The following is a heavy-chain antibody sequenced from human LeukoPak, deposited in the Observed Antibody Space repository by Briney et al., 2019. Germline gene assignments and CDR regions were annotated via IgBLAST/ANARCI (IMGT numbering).Heavy chain of an antibody. CDR2: ISYDANDK. Sequence: PGGSMRLSCAASGFTFSNYAMHWVRQAPGKGLEWVAVISYDANDKYYADSVKCRFTISRDNSKNTLYLQMNNLRAEDTAVYYCARDVSVVVLSSTPTQIDYWGQGTLVTVSS. J-gene: IGHJ4*02. V-gene: IGHV3-30*04. CDR1: GFTFSNYA. D-gene: IGHD3-22*01. CDR3: ARDVSVVVLSSTPTQIDY.